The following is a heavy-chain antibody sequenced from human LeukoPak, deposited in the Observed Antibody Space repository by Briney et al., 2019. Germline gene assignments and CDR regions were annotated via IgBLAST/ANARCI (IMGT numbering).Heavy chain of an antibody. CDR1: GYSFTSYW. J-gene: IGHJ4*02. CDR3: ARQRAGYDFWSGHYGNFDY. V-gene: IGHV5-51*01. CDR2: IYPGDSDT. Sequence: GESLKISCKGSGYSFTSYWIGWVREMPGKGLEWMVIIYPGDSDTRYSPSFQGQVTISADKSISTAYLQWSSLKASDTAMYYCARQRAGYDFWSGHYGNFDYWGQGTLVTVSS. D-gene: IGHD3-3*01.